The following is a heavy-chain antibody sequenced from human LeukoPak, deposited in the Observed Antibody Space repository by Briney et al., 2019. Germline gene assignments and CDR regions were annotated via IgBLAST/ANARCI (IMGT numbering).Heavy chain of an antibody. CDR2: INSDGSST. D-gene: IGHD3-3*01. V-gene: IGHV3-74*01. CDR1: GFTFSSYG. Sequence: PGRSLRLSCAASGFTFSSYGMHWVRQAPGKGLVWVSRINSDGSSTSYADSVKGRFTVSRDNAKNTLYLQMNSLRAEDTAVYYCAREGITIFGAAYYGMDVWGQGTTVTVSS. J-gene: IGHJ6*02. CDR3: AREGITIFGAAYYGMDV.